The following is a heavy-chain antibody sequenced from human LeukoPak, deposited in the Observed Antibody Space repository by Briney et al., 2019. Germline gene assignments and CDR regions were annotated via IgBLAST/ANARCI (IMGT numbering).Heavy chain of an antibody. Sequence: ASVKVSCRTSGYTFINYQIHWVRQAPDQGLEWMGRINSNSGATVFAQKVQGRVTMTTDTSTSTAYMELKSLRSDDTAVYYCARTYYASGSYYTFWGQGTLVTVSS. CDR1: GYTFINYQ. V-gene: IGHV1-18*04. CDR3: ARTYYASGSYYTF. J-gene: IGHJ4*02. CDR2: INSNSGAT. D-gene: IGHD3-10*01.